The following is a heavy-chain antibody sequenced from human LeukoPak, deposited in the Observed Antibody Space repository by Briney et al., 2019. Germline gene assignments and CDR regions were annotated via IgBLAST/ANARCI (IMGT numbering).Heavy chain of an antibody. CDR1: GFTFSDYY. CDR3: ARSRSRYYYDSSGFDY. D-gene: IGHD3-22*01. J-gene: IGHJ4*02. CDR2: ISSSGSTI. Sequence: GGSLRLSCAASGFTFSDYYMSWIRQAPGEGLEWVSYISSSGSTIYYADSVKGRFTISRDNAKNSLYLQMNSLRAEDTAVYYCARSRSRYYYDSSGFDYWGQGTLVTVSS. V-gene: IGHV3-11*01.